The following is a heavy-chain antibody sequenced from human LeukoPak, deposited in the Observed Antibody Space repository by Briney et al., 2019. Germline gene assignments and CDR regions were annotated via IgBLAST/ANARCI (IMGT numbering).Heavy chain of an antibody. V-gene: IGHV1-18*01. CDR1: GYTFTSYG. D-gene: IGHD4-23*01. CDR3: ARGKTKVVTPSFVY. J-gene: IGHJ4*02. Sequence: ASGRLSCTASGYTFTSYGISWVRRSPGHGLEWRGGSSAYNGNTNYAQKIQGRVTMTKDTSTSTAYTELSRLRSEDTGVYYCARGKTKVVTPSFVYWGQGTLVTVVS. CDR2: SSAYNGNT.